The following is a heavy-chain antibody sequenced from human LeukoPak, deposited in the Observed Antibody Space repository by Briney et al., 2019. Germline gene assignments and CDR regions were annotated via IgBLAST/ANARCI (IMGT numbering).Heavy chain of an antibody. CDR1: GGSISSSSYY. J-gene: IGHJ6*03. CDR3: ARGGSGWNYYYYYMDV. Sequence: SDTLSLTCTVSGGSISSSSYYWGWIRQPPGKGPEWIGSIYYSGSTYYNPSLKSRVTISVDTSKNQFSLKLSSVTAADTAVYYCARGGSGWNYYYYYMDVWGKGTTVTISS. CDR2: IYYSGST. V-gene: IGHV4-39*07. D-gene: IGHD6-19*01.